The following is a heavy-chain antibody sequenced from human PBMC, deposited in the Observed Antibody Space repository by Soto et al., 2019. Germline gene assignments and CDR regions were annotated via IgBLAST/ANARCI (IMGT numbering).Heavy chain of an antibody. CDR1: GFTFSNTW. Sequence: VGSLRLSCAASGFTFSNTWMHWVRQAPGKGLVWVSHINSDGTTTTYADSVKGRFTISRDNAKNTVHLQMNSLRAEDTAVYYCATDGSYAQHVWGQGTTVTVSS. CDR3: ATDGSYAQHV. CDR2: INSDGTTT. D-gene: IGHD2-2*01. J-gene: IGHJ6*02. V-gene: IGHV3-74*01.